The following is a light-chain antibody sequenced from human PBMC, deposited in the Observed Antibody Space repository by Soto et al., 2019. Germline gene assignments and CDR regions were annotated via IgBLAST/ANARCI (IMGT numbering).Light chain of an antibody. CDR1: QSVSSSY. J-gene: IGKJ5*01. CDR3: QQRSNWQIT. CDR2: GAS. Sequence: IVWTQSPGTLSLSPGERATLSCRASQSVSSSYLAWYQQKPGQAPRLLIYGASSRATGIPDRFSGSGPGTDFTLTISSLEPEDFAVYYCQQRSNWQITFGQGTRLEIK. V-gene: IGKV3D-20*02.